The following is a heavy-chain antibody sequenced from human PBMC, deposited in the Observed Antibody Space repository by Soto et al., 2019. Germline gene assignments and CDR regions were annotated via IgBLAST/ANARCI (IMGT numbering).Heavy chain of an antibody. D-gene: IGHD3-10*01. V-gene: IGHV1-69*10. CDR1: GGAFSSQA. J-gene: IGHJ4*02. Sequence: ASVTVSWQAAGGAFSSQAINWVRQAPGQGLEWMGGIIPILDKGNYAQKFQGRVTITADESTSTVYLELSSLRFDDTASYYCARDWHHYFDSWGQGTLVTVSS. CDR2: IIPILDKG. CDR3: ARDWHHYFDS.